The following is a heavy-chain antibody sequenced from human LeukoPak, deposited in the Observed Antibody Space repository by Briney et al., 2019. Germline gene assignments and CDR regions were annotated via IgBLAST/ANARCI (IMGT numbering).Heavy chain of an antibody. CDR2: ISYDGSNK. CDR1: GFTFSSYA. D-gene: IGHD2-21*02. Sequence: GGSLRLSCAASGFTFSSYAMHWDRQAPGKGLEWVAVISYDGSNKYYADSVKGRFTISRDNSKNTLYLQMNSLRAEDTAVYYCARGDIVVVTAMLDYWGQGTLVTVSS. J-gene: IGHJ4*02. V-gene: IGHV3-30-3*01. CDR3: ARGDIVVVTAMLDY.